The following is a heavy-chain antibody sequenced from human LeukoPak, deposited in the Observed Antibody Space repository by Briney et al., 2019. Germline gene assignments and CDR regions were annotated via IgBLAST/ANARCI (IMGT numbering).Heavy chain of an antibody. J-gene: IGHJ3*02. Sequence: SETLSLTCTVSGGSISSYYWTWIRQPPGKGLEWVGYIYYSGNTNHNPSLKSRVTISVDTTKSQFSLKLSSVTAADTAVYYCACPSSTGRRAFDIWGQGTMVAVSS. CDR2: IYYSGNT. CDR3: ACPSSTGRRAFDI. V-gene: IGHV4-59*08. CDR1: GGSISSYY. D-gene: IGHD2-8*02.